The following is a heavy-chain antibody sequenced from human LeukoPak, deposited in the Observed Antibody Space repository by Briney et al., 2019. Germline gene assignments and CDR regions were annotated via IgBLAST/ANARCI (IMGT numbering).Heavy chain of an antibody. Sequence: ASVKVSCKASGYTFTGYYMHWVRQAPGQGLEWMGWINPNSGGTNYAQKFQGWVTMTRDTSISTAYMELSRLRSDDTAVYYCARVGRDSSSWYGHDYWGQGTLVTVSS. D-gene: IGHD6-13*01. J-gene: IGHJ4*02. CDR3: ARVGRDSSSWYGHDY. CDR1: GYTFTGYY. V-gene: IGHV1-2*04. CDR2: INPNSGGT.